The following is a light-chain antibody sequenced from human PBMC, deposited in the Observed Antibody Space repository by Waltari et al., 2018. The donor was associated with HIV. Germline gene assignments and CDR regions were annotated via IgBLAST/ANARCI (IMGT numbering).Light chain of an antibody. CDR3: QSSDDSRPWI. CDR2: KDT. CDR1: VLAKQY. Sequence: YELTQAPSMSVSPGQTAKITCSGDVLAKQYAYWYQQKPGQAPVLVMSKDTERPSEIHERFSGSSSGTTVTLTISGVQAEDEADYHCQSSDDSRPWIFGGGTKMTVL. J-gene: IGLJ2*01. V-gene: IGLV3-25*03.